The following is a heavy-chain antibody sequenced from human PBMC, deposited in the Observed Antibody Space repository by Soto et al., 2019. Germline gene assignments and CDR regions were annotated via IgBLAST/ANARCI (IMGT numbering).Heavy chain of an antibody. J-gene: IGHJ3*02. CDR2: IWFDGSDK. V-gene: IGHV3-33*01. CDR3: ARLYCSAASCYSVGAFDI. D-gene: IGHD2-15*01. Sequence: QVQLMESGGGVVQPGRSLRLSCAASGFTFSTYGMHWVRQAPGKGLEWVALIWFDGSDKYYTESVKGRFTISRDNSRSTVYLQMNSLRAEDTAIYYCARLYCSAASCYSVGAFDIRGQGTMVTVTS. CDR1: GFTFSTYG.